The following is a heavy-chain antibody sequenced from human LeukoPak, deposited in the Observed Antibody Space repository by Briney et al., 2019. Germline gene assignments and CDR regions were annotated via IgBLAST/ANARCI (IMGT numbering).Heavy chain of an antibody. V-gene: IGHV4-34*01. J-gene: IGHJ4*02. Sequence: SETLSLTCAVYGGSFSGYYWSWIRQPPGKGLEWIGEINHSGSTNYNPSLKSRVTIPVDTSKNQFSLKLSSVTAADTAVYYCARGRPGHIVVVTAIYYFDYWGQGTLVTVSS. D-gene: IGHD2-21*02. CDR2: INHSGST. CDR1: GGSFSGYY. CDR3: ARGRPGHIVVVTAIYYFDY.